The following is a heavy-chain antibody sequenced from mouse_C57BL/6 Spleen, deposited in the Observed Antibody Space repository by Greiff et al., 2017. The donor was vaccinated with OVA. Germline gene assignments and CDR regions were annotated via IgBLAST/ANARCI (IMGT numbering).Heavy chain of an antibody. V-gene: IGHV1-80*01. Sequence: LVESGAELVKPGASVKISCKASGYAFSSYWMNWVKQRPGKGLEWIGQIYPGDGDTNYNGKFKGKATLTADKSSSTAYMQLSSLTSEDSAVYFCARGDDYDGYYFDYWGQGTTLTVSS. CDR1: GYAFSSYW. J-gene: IGHJ2*01. CDR3: ARGDDYDGYYFDY. D-gene: IGHD2-4*01. CDR2: IYPGDGDT.